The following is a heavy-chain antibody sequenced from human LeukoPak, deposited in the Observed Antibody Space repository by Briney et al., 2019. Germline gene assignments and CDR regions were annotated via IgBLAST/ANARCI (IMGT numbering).Heavy chain of an antibody. D-gene: IGHD3-22*01. CDR2: TYTSGST. J-gene: IGHJ4*02. CDR3: ARDRYYYDSSGYYGRFDY. CDR1: GGSISSYY. V-gene: IGHV4-4*07. Sequence: SETLSLTCTVSGGSISSYYWSWIRQPAGKGLEWIGRTYTSGSTNYNPSLKSRVTMSVDTSKNQFSLKLSSVTAADTAVYYCARDRYYYDSSGYYGRFDYWGQGTLVAVSS.